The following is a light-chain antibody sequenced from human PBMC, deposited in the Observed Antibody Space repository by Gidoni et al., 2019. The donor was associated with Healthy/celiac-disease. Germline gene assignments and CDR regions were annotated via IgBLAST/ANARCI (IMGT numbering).Light chain of an antibody. V-gene: IGKV3-15*01. CDR3: QQYNNWPPWT. J-gene: IGKJ1*01. CDR1: QSVSSN. Sequence: ELVMTQSPATLSVSPGERATLSCRASQSVSSNLAWYQQKPGQAPRLLIYGASTRATGIPARVSGSGSGTEFTLTISSLQSEDFAVYYCQQYNNWPPWTFXXXTKVEIK. CDR2: GAS.